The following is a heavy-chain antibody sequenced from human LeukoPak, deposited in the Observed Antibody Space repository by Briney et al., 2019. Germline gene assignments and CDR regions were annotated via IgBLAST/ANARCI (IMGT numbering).Heavy chain of an antibody. D-gene: IGHD6-6*01. J-gene: IGHJ4*02. V-gene: IGHV3-9*01. CDR1: GFTFDDYA. CDR3: AKDIRGLLYSSSLYFDY. Sequence: GRSLRLSCAASGFTFDDYAMHWVRQAPGKGLEWVSGISWNSGSIGYADSVKGRFTISRDNAKNSLYLQMNSLRAEDTALYYCAKDIRGLLYSSSLYFDYWGQGTLVTVSS. CDR2: ISWNSGSI.